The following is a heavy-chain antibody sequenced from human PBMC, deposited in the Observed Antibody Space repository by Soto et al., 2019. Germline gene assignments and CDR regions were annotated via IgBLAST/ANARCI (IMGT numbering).Heavy chain of an antibody. CDR2: IYHSGST. Sequence: SETLSLTCAVSGYSISSGYYWGWIRQPPGKGLEWIGSIYHSGSTNYNPSLKSRVTMSVDTSKNQFSLKLSSVTAADTAVYYCARDFGEGESYYDFWSGYYDGWFDPWGQGTLVTVSS. D-gene: IGHD3-3*01. J-gene: IGHJ5*02. V-gene: IGHV4-38-2*02. CDR1: GYSISSGYY. CDR3: ARDFGEGESYYDFWSGYYDGWFDP.